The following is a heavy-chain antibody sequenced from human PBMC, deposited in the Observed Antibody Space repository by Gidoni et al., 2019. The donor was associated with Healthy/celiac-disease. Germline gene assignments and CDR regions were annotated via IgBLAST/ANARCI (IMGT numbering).Heavy chain of an antibody. CDR2: IYYSGST. CDR1: GGSISRGSYY. CDR3: ASDLYYYDSSGYYRGYYYGMDV. Sequence: QVQLQESGPGLVKPSQTLSLTCTVSGGSISRGSYYWTWIRQHPWKGLEWIGYIYYSGSTYYNPSLKSRVTISVDTSKNQFSLKLSSVTAADTAVYYCASDLYYYDSSGYYRGYYYGMDVWGQGTTVTVSS. D-gene: IGHD3-22*01. V-gene: IGHV4-31*03. J-gene: IGHJ6*02.